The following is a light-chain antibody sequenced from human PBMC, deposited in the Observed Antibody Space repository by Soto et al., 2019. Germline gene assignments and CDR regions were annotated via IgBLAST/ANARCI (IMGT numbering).Light chain of an antibody. CDR2: AAS. Sequence: AIQMTQSPSSLSASVGDRVTITCRASQGIRNDLGWYQQKPGKAPKLLIYAASSLQSGVPSRFSGSGSGTDFTLTISSLQSEDSATYYCQQYYSYPRTFGQGTKVDIK. CDR1: QGIRND. CDR3: QQYYSYPRT. J-gene: IGKJ1*01. V-gene: IGKV1-6*01.